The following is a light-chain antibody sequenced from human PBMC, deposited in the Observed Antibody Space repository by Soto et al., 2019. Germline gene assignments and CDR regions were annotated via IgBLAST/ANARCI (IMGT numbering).Light chain of an antibody. V-gene: IGLV2-18*02. CDR1: RSDVGSYNR. CDR2: EVS. CDR3: SSYTSSSLV. J-gene: IGLJ2*01. Sequence: QSALTQPPSVSGSPGQSVTISCTGTRSDVGSYNRVSWYQQPPGTAPKLMIYEVSNRPSGVPDRFSGSKSGNTASLTISGLQAEDEADYYCSSYTSSSLVFGGGTKLTVL.